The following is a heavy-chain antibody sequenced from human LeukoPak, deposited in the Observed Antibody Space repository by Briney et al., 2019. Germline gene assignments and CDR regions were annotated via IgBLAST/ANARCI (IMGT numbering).Heavy chain of an antibody. Sequence: SESLSLTCTVSGGSISSYYWGWIRQPPGKGLEWVGYIYYSGSTNYNPSLKSRVTISVDTSKNQFSLKLSSVTAADTAVYSCARDYYDSSGYYVNDYWGQGTLVTVSS. J-gene: IGHJ4*02. V-gene: IGHV4-59*01. CDR3: ARDYYDSSGYYVNDY. D-gene: IGHD3-22*01. CDR1: GGSISSYY. CDR2: IYYSGST.